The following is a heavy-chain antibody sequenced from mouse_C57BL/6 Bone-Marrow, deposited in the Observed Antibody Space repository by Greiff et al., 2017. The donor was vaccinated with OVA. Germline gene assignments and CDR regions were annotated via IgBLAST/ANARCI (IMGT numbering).Heavy chain of an antibody. CDR3: ESGYILYAMDY. CDR2: IDPSDSYT. CDR1: GYTFTSYW. Sequence: QVQLQQPGAELVMPGASVKLSCKASGYTFTSYWMHWVKQRPGQGLEWIGEIDPSDSYTNYNQKFKGKSTLTVDKSSSTAYMQLSSLTSEDSAVXYCESGYILYAMDYWGQGTSVAVSS. J-gene: IGHJ4*01. V-gene: IGHV1-69*01. D-gene: IGHD2-2*01.